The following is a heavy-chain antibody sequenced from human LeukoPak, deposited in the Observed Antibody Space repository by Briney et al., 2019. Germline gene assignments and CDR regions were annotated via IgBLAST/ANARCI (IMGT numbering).Heavy chain of an antibody. CDR2: INPKTGDT. J-gene: IGHJ4*02. CDR1: GYTFTGYY. Sequence: ASVKVSCKASGYTFTGYYIHWVRQAPGQGLEWMACINPKTGDTNYAQNFQGRVTMTRDTSISTAYMELSRLRSEDTAMYYCTRDYNPIGHTEYCSGNNCSDYWGQGTRVTVSS. D-gene: IGHD2-15*01. V-gene: IGHV1-2*02. CDR3: TRDYNPIGHTEYCSGNNCSDY.